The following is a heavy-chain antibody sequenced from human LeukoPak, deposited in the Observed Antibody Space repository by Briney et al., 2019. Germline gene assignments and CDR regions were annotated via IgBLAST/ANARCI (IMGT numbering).Heavy chain of an antibody. CDR2: ISAYNGNT. V-gene: IGHV1-18*01. D-gene: IGHD6-6*01. J-gene: IGHJ4*02. CDR3: ARAGPGQLLDY. CDR1: GYTFTSYG. Sequence: ASVKVSCKASGYTFTSYGISWVRQAPGQGLEWMGWISAYNGNTNYAQKLQGRVTMTRDTSTSTVYMELSSLRSEDTAVYYCARAGPGQLLDYWGQGTLVTVSS.